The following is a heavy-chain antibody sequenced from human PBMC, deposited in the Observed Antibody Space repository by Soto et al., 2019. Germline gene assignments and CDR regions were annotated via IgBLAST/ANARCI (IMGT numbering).Heavy chain of an antibody. CDR2: IYYSGST. V-gene: IGHV4-31*03. J-gene: IGHJ4*02. CDR3: ARVGSGYSGYEVY. Sequence: PSETLSLTCTVSGGSISSGGYYWIWIRHHPGKGLEWIGYIYYSGSTYYNPSLKSRVTISVDTSKNQFSLKLSSVTAADTAVYYCARVGSGYSGYEVYWGQGTLVTVSS. D-gene: IGHD5-12*01. CDR1: GGSISSGGYY.